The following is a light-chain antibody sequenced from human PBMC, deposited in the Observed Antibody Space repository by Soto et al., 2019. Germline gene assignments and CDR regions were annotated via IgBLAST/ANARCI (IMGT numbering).Light chain of an antibody. V-gene: IGLV2-14*01. CDR3: SSYTSSSTRV. CDR2: DVI. Sequence: QSVLTQPASVSGSPGQSITISCTGTSSDVGGYNYVSWYQQHPGKAPKLMIYDVINRPSGVSNRFSGPKSGNTASLTISGLQAEDEADYYCSSYTSSSTRVFGGGTKLTVL. CDR1: SSDVGGYNY. J-gene: IGLJ2*01.